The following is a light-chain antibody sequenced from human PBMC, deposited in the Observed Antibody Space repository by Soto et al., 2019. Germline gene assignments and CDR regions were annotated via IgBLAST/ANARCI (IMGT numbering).Light chain of an antibody. V-gene: IGLV2-14*01. J-gene: IGLJ2*01. Sequence: QSALTQPASVSGSPGQSITISCTGTSSDVGGYNYVSWYQQHPGKAPKLMIYDVSNRPSGVSIRFSGSKSGNTASLTISGLQAEDEADYYCSSYTSSSTQVFGGGTKLTV. CDR3: SSYTSSSTQV. CDR1: SSDVGGYNY. CDR2: DVS.